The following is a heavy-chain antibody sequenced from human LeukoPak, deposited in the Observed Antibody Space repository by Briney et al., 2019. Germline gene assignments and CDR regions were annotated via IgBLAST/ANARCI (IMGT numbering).Heavy chain of an antibody. CDR1: GGSISSGDYY. D-gene: IGHD3-9*01. Sequence: LQTLSLTCTVSGGSISSGDYYWSWIRQHPRNGLGWIGYIYYSVSTYYNPSLKSRVTISVDTSKNQFSLKLSSVTAADTAVYYCARIENFDWLFDYWGQGTLVTVSS. CDR2: IYYSVST. CDR3: ARIENFDWLFDY. V-gene: IGHV4-30-4*08. J-gene: IGHJ4*02.